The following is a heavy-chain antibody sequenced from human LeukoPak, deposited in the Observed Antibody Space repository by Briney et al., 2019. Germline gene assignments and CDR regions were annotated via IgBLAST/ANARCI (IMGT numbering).Heavy chain of an antibody. Sequence: GGSLRLSCAASGFTFSSYARSWVRQAPGKGLEWVSAISGSGGSTYYADSVKGRFTISRDNSKNTLYLQMNSLRAEDTAVYYCAKAPLVTARVAEYFQHWGQGTLVTVSS. J-gene: IGHJ1*01. V-gene: IGHV3-23*01. D-gene: IGHD2-21*02. CDR2: ISGSGGST. CDR3: AKAPLVTARVAEYFQH. CDR1: GFTFSSYA.